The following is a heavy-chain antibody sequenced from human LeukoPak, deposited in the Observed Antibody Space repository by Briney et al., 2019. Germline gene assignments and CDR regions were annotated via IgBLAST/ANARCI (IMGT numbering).Heavy chain of an antibody. D-gene: IGHD1-26*01. CDR1: GFIFDDYA. Sequence: GGSLRLSCAASGFIFDDYAMHWVRQTPGKGLEWVSSISWNSGSIGYADSVKGRFTISRDNAKNSLYLQMNSLRAEDTAVYYCARDQGARWPFDYWGQGTLVTVSS. J-gene: IGHJ4*02. V-gene: IGHV3-9*01. CDR2: ISWNSGSI. CDR3: ARDQGARWPFDY.